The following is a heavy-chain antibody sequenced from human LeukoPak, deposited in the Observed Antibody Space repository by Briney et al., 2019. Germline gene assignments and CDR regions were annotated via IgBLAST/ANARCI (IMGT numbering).Heavy chain of an antibody. V-gene: IGHV4-39*07. CDR1: GGSISSSSYY. J-gene: IGHJ4*02. CDR2: IYYSGST. Sequence: SETLSLTCTVSGGSISSSSYYWGWIRQPPGKGLEWIGSIYYSGSTYYNPSLKSRVTISVDASKNQFSLKLSSVTAADTAVYYCARVQGGIVATSFDYWGQGTLVTVSS. CDR3: ARVQGGIVATSFDY. D-gene: IGHD5-12*01.